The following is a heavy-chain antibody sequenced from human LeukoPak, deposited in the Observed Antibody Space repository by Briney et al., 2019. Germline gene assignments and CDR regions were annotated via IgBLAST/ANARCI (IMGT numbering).Heavy chain of an antibody. CDR3: AKDLGYDYVWGEGNLYDC. J-gene: IGHJ4*02. CDR1: EFTFSSYE. Sequence: GGSLRLSCAASEFTFSSYEMYWVRQAPGKGLEWVSYISSSGSTIYYADSVKGRFTISRDNSKNTLYLQMDSLRAEDTAVYYCAKDLGYDYVWGEGNLYDCWGQGTLVTVSS. CDR2: ISSSGSTI. D-gene: IGHD3-16*01. V-gene: IGHV3-48*03.